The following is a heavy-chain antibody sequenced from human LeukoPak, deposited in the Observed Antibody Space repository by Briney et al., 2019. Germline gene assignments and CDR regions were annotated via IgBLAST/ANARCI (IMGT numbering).Heavy chain of an antibody. CDR2: IYYSGST. CDR3: AAEDIVLVAPANMREERTDY. D-gene: IGHD2-8*02. J-gene: IGHJ4*02. V-gene: IGHV4-39*01. Sequence: PSETLSLTCTVSGGSISSSNYFWGWIRQPPGKGLAWIGSIYYSGSTYYNPSLESRVTISVDTSKNQFSLKLRSVTAADTAVYYCAAEDIVLVAPANMREERTDYWGQGALVTVSS. CDR1: GGSISSSNYF.